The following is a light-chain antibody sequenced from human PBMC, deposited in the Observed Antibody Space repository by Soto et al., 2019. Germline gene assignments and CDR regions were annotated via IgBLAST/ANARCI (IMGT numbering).Light chain of an antibody. Sequence: EIVLTQSPATLSLSPGERATLSCRASQSVSNYLAWYQQKPGQAPRLLIYDASKRATGTPARFTGSGSGTDFTLTISSLEPEAFAVYYCQQRSNWPPWTFGQGTKVEIK. CDR3: QQRSNWPPWT. CDR2: DAS. J-gene: IGKJ1*01. CDR1: QSVSNY. V-gene: IGKV3-11*01.